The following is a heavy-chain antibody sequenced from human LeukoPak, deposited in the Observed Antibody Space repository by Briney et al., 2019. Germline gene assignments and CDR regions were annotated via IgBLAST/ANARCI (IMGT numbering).Heavy chain of an antibody. J-gene: IGHJ4*02. CDR3: ARANYYDSSGYSY. Sequence: KPSETLSLTCAVYGGSFSGYYWRWIRQPPGKGLEWIGEINHSGSTNYNPSLKSRVTISVDTSKNQFSLKLSSVTAADTAVYYCARANYYDSSGYSYWGQGTLVTVSS. V-gene: IGHV4-34*01. D-gene: IGHD3-22*01. CDR2: INHSGST. CDR1: GGSFSGYY.